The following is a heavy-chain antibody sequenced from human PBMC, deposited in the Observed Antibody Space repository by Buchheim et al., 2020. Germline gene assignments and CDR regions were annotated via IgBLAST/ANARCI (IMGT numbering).Heavy chain of an antibody. V-gene: IGHV1-46*01. CDR3: ARGLEDLITVAYNWFDP. CDR1: GYTFTSYY. D-gene: IGHD6-19*01. CDR2: INPSGGST. J-gene: IGHJ5*02. Sequence: QVQLVQSGAEVKKPGASVKVSCKASGYTFTSYYMHWVRQAPGQGLEWMGIINPSGGSTSYAQKFQGRVTMTRDTSTSTAYMELSSLRSEDTAVYYCARGLEDLITVAYNWFDPWGQGTL.